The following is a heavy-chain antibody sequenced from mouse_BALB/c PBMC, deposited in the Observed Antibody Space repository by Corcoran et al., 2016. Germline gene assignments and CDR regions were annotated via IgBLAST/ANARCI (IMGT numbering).Heavy chain of an antibody. CDR2: INPYNGAT. Sequence: EVQLQQSGPELVKPEASVKISCKASGYSFTGYYMHWVKQSHVKSLEWIGRINPYNGATSYNQNFKDKASLTVDKSSSTAYMELHSLTSEDSAVYYCARGALLRYFDYWGQGTTLTVSS. D-gene: IGHD1-1*01. CDR3: ARGALLRYFDY. V-gene: IGHV1-26*01. J-gene: IGHJ2*01. CDR1: GYSFTGYY.